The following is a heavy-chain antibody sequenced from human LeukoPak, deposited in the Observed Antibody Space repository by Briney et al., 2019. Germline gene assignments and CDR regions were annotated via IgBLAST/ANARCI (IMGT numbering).Heavy chain of an antibody. J-gene: IGHJ5*02. CDR2: IIPIFGTA. CDR3: ARQGFVEVATIGWFDP. CDR1: GGTFSSYA. Sequence: SVKVSCKASGGTFSSYAISWVRQAPGQGLEWMGGIIPIFGTANYAQKFQGRVTITTDESTSTAYMELSSLRSEDTAMYYCARQGFVEVATIGWFDPWGQGTLVTVSS. D-gene: IGHD5-24*01. V-gene: IGHV1-69*05.